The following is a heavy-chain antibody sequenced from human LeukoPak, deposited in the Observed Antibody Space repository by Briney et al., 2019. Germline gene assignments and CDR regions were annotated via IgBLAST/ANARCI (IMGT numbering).Heavy chain of an antibody. V-gene: IGHV4-59*01. CDR2: IYYSGST. CDR1: GGSISSYY. J-gene: IGHJ5*02. Sequence: KPSETLSLTCTVSGGSISSYYWSWIRQPPGKGLEWIGNIYYSGSTNYNASLKSRVTISVDTSKNQFSLKLSSVTAADTAVYYCARDINWFDPWGQGTLVTVS. CDR3: ARDINWFDP. D-gene: IGHD3-10*01.